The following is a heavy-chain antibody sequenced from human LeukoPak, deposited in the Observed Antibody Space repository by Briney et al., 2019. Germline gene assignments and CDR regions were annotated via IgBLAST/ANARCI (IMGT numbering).Heavy chain of an antibody. CDR1: GFTFSSYG. J-gene: IGHJ4*02. D-gene: IGHD5-18*01. Sequence: PGGSLRLSCAASGFTFSSYGMHWVRQAPGKGLEWVAVISYDGSNKYYADSVKGRFTISRDNSKNTLYLQMNSLRAEDTAVYYCARVSQLWFIPDYWGQGTLVTVSS. V-gene: IGHV3-30*03. CDR2: ISYDGSNK. CDR3: ARVSQLWFIPDY.